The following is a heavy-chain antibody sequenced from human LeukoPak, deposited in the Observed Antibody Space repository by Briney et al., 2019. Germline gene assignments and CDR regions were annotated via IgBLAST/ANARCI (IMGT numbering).Heavy chain of an antibody. CDR3: AILRSEYSYDLDY. J-gene: IGHJ4*02. Sequence: ASVKVSCKASGYTFTGYDINWVRQATGQGLEWMGWMNPNSGNTGYAQKFQGRVTMTRNTSISTAYMELSSLRSEDTAVYYCAILRSEYSYDLDYWGQGTLVTVSS. D-gene: IGHD5-18*01. V-gene: IGHV1-8*01. CDR2: MNPNSGNT. CDR1: GYTFTGYD.